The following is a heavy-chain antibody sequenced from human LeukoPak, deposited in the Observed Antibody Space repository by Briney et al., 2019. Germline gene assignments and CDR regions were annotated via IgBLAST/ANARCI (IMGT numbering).Heavy chain of an antibody. CDR1: GFSFSDSV. J-gene: IGHJ6*02. Sequence: GKSLRLSCVASGFSFSDSVIHWVRQAPGKGLEWVAVISYDGSNKYYADSVKGRFTISRDNSKNTLYLQMNSLRAEDTAVYYCARDYGTYYYYYGMDVWGQGTTVTVSS. CDR2: ISYDGSNK. D-gene: IGHD3-16*01. CDR3: ARDYGTYYYYYGMDV. V-gene: IGHV3-30-3*01.